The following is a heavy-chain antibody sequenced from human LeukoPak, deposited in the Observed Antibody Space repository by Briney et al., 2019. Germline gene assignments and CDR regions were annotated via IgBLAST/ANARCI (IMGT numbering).Heavy chain of an antibody. CDR1: GFTFSSNW. Sequence: GGSLRLSCAASGFTFSSNWMSWVRQAPGRGLEWVANIKQDASEKYYVASVTGRFTIFKDNAKNSLYLQMNSLRAEDTAVYFCARVSLAGAFFHSWGQGTLVTVAS. D-gene: IGHD6-13*01. CDR3: ARVSLAGAFFHS. CDR2: IKQDASEK. V-gene: IGHV3-7*01. J-gene: IGHJ4*02.